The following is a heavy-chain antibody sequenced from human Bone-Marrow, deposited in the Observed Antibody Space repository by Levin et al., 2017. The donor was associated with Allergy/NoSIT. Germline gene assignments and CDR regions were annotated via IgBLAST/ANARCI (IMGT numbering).Heavy chain of an antibody. Sequence: GESLKISCAASGFTLNIFWMTWVRQAPGKGLEWVANINEDGSEKYYVDSVKGRFTISRDNAKNSLYLQMDSPRAEDTAVYYCVRGTAKFVHWGQGTLVTVSS. V-gene: IGHV3-7*04. CDR3: VRGTAKFVH. CDR2: INEDGSEK. D-gene: IGHD2-21*02. J-gene: IGHJ4*02. CDR1: GFTLNIFW.